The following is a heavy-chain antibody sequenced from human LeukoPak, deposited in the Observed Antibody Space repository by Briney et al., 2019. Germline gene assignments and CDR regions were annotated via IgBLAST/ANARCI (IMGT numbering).Heavy chain of an antibody. J-gene: IGHJ4*02. CDR1: GFTFSSYA. CDR3: ARVGRYSYGHEAIDY. CDR2: ISSNGGST. Sequence: GGSLRLSCAASGFTFSSYAMHWVRQAPGKGLEYVSAISSNGGSTYYANSVKGRFTISRDNSKNTLYLQMGSLRAEDMAVYYCARVGRYSYGHEAIDYWGQGTLVTVSS. V-gene: IGHV3-64*01. D-gene: IGHD5-18*01.